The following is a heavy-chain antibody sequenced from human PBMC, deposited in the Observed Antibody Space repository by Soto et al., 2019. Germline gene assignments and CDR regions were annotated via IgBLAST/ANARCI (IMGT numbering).Heavy chain of an antibody. V-gene: IGHV3-23*01. J-gene: IGHJ4*02. CDR3: AKDPPMTRVPPNFDY. CDR1: GFTFSSYA. D-gene: IGHD3-22*01. Sequence: GGSLRLSCAASGFTFSSYAMSWVRQAPGKGLEWVSAISGSGGSAYYADSVKGRFTISRDNSKNTLYLQMNSLRAEDTAVYYCAKDPPMTRVPPNFDYWGQGTLVTASS. CDR2: ISGSGGSA.